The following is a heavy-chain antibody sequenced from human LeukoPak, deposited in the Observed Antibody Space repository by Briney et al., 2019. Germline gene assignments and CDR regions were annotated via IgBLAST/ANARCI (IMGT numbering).Heavy chain of an antibody. D-gene: IGHD1-26*01. V-gene: IGHV3-23*01. CDR3: AKLFSGSYFGDY. CDR1: GFTFSSYA. J-gene: IGHJ4*02. Sequence: GGSLRLSCAASGFTFSSYAMSWVRQAPGKGLEWVSAISGSGGSTYYADSVKGRFTISRDNAKNTLYLQMNSLRAEDTAVYYCAKLFSGSYFGDYWGQGTLVTVSS. CDR2: ISGSGGST.